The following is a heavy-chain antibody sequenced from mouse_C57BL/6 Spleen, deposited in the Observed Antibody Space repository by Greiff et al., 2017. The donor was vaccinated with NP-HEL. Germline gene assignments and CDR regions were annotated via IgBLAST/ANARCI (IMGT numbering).Heavy chain of an antibody. V-gene: IGHV3-6*01. D-gene: IGHD3-1*01. CDR3: ARGQLYYAMDY. Sequence: VQLKESGPGLVKPSQSLSLTCSVTGYSITSGYYWNWIRQSPGNKLEWMGYISYDGSNNYNQSLKNRISITRDTSKNQFFLKWNSVTTEDTATYYCARGQLYYAMDYWGQGTSVTVSS. CDR1: GYSITSGYY. CDR2: ISYDGSN. J-gene: IGHJ4*01.